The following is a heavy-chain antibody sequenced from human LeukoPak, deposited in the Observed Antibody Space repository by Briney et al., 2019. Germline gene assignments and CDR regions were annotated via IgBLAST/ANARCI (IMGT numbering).Heavy chain of an antibody. J-gene: IGHJ6*03. CDR1: GYTFTSYG. Sequence: GASVKVSCKASGYTFTSYGISWVRQAPGQGLEWMGWINTNTGNPTYAQGFTGRFVFSLDTSVSTAYLQISSLKAEDTAVYYCARVPTDYGGPGYYYNMDVWGKGTTVTVSS. D-gene: IGHD4-23*01. CDR2: INTNTGNP. V-gene: IGHV7-4-1*02. CDR3: ARVPTDYGGPGYYYNMDV.